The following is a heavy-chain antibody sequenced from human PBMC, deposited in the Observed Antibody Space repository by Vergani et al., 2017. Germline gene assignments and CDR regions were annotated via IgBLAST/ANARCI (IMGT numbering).Heavy chain of an antibody. J-gene: IGHJ5*02. V-gene: IGHV1-69*08. CDR1: GGTFSSYT. CDR2: IIPILGIA. Sequence: QVQLVQSGAEVKKPGSSVKVSCKASGGTFSSYTISWVRQAPGQGLEWMGRIIPILGIANYAQKFQGRVTITADKSTSTAYMELSSLRSEDTAVYYCARDGSWNYGFDPWGQGTLVTVSS. D-gene: IGHD1-7*01. CDR3: ARDGSWNYGFDP.